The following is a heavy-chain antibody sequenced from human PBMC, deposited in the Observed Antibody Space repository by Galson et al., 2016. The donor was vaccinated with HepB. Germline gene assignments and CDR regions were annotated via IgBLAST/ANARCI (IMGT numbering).Heavy chain of an antibody. V-gene: IGHV3-64D*06. Sequence: SLRLSCAASGFSFRDYYMSWIRQAPGKGLEYVSTVSADRFATYYADSVKGRFTISRDNSKNTQYLQMSSLRPKDTALYYCVKDRGCPNCRYDYWGQGALVTVSS. CDR2: VSADRFAT. D-gene: IGHD1-1*01. J-gene: IGHJ4*02. CDR3: VKDRGCPNCRYDY. CDR1: GFSFRDYY.